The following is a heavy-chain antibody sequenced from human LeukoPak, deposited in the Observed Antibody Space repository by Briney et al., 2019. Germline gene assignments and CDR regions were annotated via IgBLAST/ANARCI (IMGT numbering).Heavy chain of an antibody. CDR1: GFTVSSNY. CDR3: ARVAYAYYYYGMDV. D-gene: IGHD2-15*01. J-gene: IGHJ6*02. Sequence: GGSLRLSCVASGFTVSSNYMSWVRQAPAPGLERVSAIYSGGSTYYADSVKGRFTISRDNSKNTLYLQLNSLRAEDTAVYYCARVAYAYYYYGMDVWGQGTTVTASS. V-gene: IGHV3-66*02. CDR2: IYSGGST.